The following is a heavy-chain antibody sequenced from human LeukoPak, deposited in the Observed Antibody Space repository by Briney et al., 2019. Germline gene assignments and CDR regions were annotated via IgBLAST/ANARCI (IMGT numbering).Heavy chain of an antibody. V-gene: IGHV3-7*03. D-gene: IGHD3-16*01. CDR1: GFTFNYYW. Sequence: GGSLSLSCAASGFTFNYYWMSWVRQTPGKGLEWLANIKPDGSEKYYVDSVRGRFTISRDNAKSSVHLQMDGLRAEDTAVYYCAKDALSWGSTRPDYWGQGTLVTVSS. CDR2: IKPDGSEK. CDR3: AKDALSWGSTRPDY. J-gene: IGHJ4*02.